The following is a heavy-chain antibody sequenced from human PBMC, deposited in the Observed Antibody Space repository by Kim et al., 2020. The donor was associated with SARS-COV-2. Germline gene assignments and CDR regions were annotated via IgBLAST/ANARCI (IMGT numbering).Heavy chain of an antibody. CDR2: LDQAGTDK. CDR3: ARGGSYSFEY. J-gene: IGHJ4*02. Sequence: GGSLRLSCVASGFMFSDYWMRWVRHSPGKGLEWVADLDQAGTDKHYTESVKGRFTISRDNARNSLFLQMNSLRAEDAALYYCARGGSYSFEYWGQGTLVTVSS. V-gene: IGHV3-7*01. D-gene: IGHD6-13*01. CDR1: GFMFSDYW.